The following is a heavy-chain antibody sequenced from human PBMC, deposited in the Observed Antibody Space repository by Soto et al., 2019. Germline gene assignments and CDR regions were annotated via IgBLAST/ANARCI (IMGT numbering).Heavy chain of an antibody. J-gene: IGHJ6*02. D-gene: IGHD3-3*01. Sequence: PGGSLRLSCAASGFSFLSYEMNWVRQAPGKGLEWVAYISGSGSSIYYADSVKGRFTISRDKAKNSVYLQMNSLRSEDTAVYYCARDKPLITIFGVDYYYGMDVWGQGTTVTVSS. CDR2: ISGSGSSI. V-gene: IGHV3-48*03. CDR3: ARDKPLITIFGVDYYYGMDV. CDR1: GFSFLSYE.